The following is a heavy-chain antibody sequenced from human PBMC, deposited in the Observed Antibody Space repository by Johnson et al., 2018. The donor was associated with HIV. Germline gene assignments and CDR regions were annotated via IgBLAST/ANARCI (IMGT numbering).Heavy chain of an antibody. D-gene: IGHD1-26*01. J-gene: IGHJ3*02. Sequence: VQLVESGGGLVQPGGSLRLSCGASGFTFSNYWMQWVRQAPGKGLVWVSVIYSGDTTYYADSVKDSFTISRDNSKNTLYLQMNSLGAEDTAVYYCARLTWDQNRGWDAFDIWGQGTMVTVSS. CDR2: IYSGDTT. CDR1: GFTFSNYW. CDR3: ARLTWDQNRGWDAFDI. V-gene: IGHV3-66*01.